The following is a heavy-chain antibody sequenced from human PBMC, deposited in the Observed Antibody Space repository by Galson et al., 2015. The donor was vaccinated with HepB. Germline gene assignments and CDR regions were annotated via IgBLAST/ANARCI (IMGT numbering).Heavy chain of an antibody. Sequence: SLRLSCAASGFTVSSNYMSWVRQAPGKGLEWVSVIYSGGSTYYADSVKGRFTISRDNSKNTLYLQMNSLRAEDTAVYYCARDRVEAAESYGMDVWGQGTTVTVSS. CDR2: IYSGGST. CDR3: ARDRVEAAESYGMDV. CDR1: GFTVSSNY. D-gene: IGHD6-13*01. J-gene: IGHJ6*02. V-gene: IGHV3-66*01.